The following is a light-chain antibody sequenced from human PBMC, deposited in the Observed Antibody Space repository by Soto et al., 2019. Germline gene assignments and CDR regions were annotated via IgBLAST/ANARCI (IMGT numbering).Light chain of an antibody. Sequence: EIVITQSPATLSVSPGERATLSCRTSQSLSNDLAWYQQKPGQAPRLLIFDASTRAIGIPARFGGSGSGTEITLTISSLPSEDFAFYYCQVYNSWPPDLFGQGTKLEIK. V-gene: IGKV3-15*01. J-gene: IGKJ2*01. CDR1: QSLSND. CDR3: QVYNSWPPDL. CDR2: DAS.